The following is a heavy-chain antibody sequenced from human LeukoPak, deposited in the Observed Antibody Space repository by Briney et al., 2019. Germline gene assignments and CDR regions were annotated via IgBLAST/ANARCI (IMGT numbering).Heavy chain of an antibody. CDR1: GGTFISYA. D-gene: IGHD2-2*01. J-gene: IGHJ4*02. V-gene: IGHV1-69*04. CDR2: IIPILGIA. Sequence: SVKVSCKASGGTFISYAISWVRQAPGQGLEWMGRIIPILGIANYAQKFQGRVTITADKSTSTAYMELSSLRSEDTAVYYCARDPRYCSSTSCYESTDYWGQGTLVTVSS. CDR3: ARDPRYCSSTSCYESTDY.